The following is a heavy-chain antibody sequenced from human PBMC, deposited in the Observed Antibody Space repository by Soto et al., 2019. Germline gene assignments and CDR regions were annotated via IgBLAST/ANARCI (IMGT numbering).Heavy chain of an antibody. V-gene: IGHV1-69*12. J-gene: IGHJ5*02. CDR2: IIPIFGTA. Sequence: QVQLVQSGAEVKKPGSSVKVSCKASGGTFSSYAISWVRQAPGQGLEWMGGIIPIFGTANYAQKFQGRVTITADESTSTAYMELSSLRSEDTAVYYCARVGPMSYNWNSYNWFDPWGQGTLVTVSS. CDR1: GGTFSSYA. D-gene: IGHD1-7*01. CDR3: ARVGPMSYNWNSYNWFDP.